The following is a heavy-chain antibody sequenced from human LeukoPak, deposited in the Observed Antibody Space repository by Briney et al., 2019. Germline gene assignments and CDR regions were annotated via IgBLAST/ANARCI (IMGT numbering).Heavy chain of an antibody. J-gene: IGHJ4*02. D-gene: IGHD3-16*02. CDR1: GFTFSSYG. CDR2: ISGSGGST. Sequence: SGGSLRLSCAASGFTFSSYGMSWVRQAPGKGVEWVSAISGSGGSTYYADSVKGRFTISRDNSKNTLYLQMNSLRAEDTAVYYCAKDLLRLGELSLSDYWGQGTLVTVSS. CDR3: AKDLLRLGELSLSDY. V-gene: IGHV3-23*01.